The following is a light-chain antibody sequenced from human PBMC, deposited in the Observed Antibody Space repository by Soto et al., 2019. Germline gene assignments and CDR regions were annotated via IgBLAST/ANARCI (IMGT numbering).Light chain of an antibody. CDR2: DAS. CDR1: QDISNY. J-gene: IGKJ2*01. V-gene: IGKV1-33*01. Sequence: DIQMTQSPSSLSASVGDRVTITCQASQDISNYLNWYQQKPGKAPKLLIYDASNLETGVPSRFSGSGSGTDFTFTISRLEPEDFAVYYCQQYGSSSYTFGQGTRLEIK. CDR3: QQYGSSSYT.